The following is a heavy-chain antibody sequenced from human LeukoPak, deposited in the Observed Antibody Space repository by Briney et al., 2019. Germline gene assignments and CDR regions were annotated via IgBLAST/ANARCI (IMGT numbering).Heavy chain of an antibody. V-gene: IGHV1-18*01. CDR3: ARAELYYYDSSGYYPSDY. CDR1: GYTFTSYG. D-gene: IGHD3-22*01. CDR2: ISAYNGNT. J-gene: IGHJ4*02. Sequence: GASVKVSCKASGYTFTSYGISWVRQAPGQGLEWMGWISAYNGNTNYAQKLQGRVTMTTDTSTSTAYMELRSLRSDDTAVYYCARAELYYYDSSGYYPSDYWGQGTLVTVSS.